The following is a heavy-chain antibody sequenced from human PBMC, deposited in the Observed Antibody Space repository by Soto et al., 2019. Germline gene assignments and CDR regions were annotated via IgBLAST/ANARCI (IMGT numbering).Heavy chain of an antibody. D-gene: IGHD2-15*01. Sequence: GSLRLSCAASGFAFSSYAMTWVRQAPGKGLEWVSAISGGGRNTYYADSVKGRFTISRDNSKNTLFLQLNSLRAEDTAVYYCARLVVVAATPFDSWGQGTLVTVSS. J-gene: IGHJ4*02. V-gene: IGHV3-23*01. CDR3: ARLVVVAATPFDS. CDR2: ISGGGRNT. CDR1: GFAFSSYA.